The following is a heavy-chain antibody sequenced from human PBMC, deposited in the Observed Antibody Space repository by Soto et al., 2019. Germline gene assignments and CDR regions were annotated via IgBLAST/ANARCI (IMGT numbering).Heavy chain of an antibody. V-gene: IGHV3-21*01. D-gene: IGHD5-18*01. CDR1: GFTFSIYS. CDR2: ISSSSSYI. CDR3: ARDPDTAMVPPTFDY. Sequence: PGGSLLVSCASSGFTFSIYSMNWVRQAPGKGLEWVSSISSSSSYIYYADSVKGRFTISRDNAKNSLYLQMNSLRAEDTAVYYCARDPDTAMVPPTFDYWGQGTLVTVSS. J-gene: IGHJ4*02.